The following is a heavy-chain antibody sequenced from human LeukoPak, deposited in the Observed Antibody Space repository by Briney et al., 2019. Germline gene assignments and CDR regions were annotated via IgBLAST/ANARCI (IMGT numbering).Heavy chain of an antibody. CDR1: GFTFSSYS. CDR2: ISSSSYI. Sequence: GGSLRLSCAASGFTFSSYSMNWVRQAPGKGLEWVSSISSSSYIYYADSVKGRFTISRDNAKNSLYLQMNSLRAEDTAVYYCARARAAARFDYWGQGTLVTVSS. CDR3: ARARAAARFDY. V-gene: IGHV3-21*01. J-gene: IGHJ4*02. D-gene: IGHD6-6*01.